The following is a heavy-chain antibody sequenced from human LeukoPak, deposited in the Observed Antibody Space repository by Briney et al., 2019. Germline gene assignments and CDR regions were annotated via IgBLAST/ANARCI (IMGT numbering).Heavy chain of an antibody. CDR3: ARRDSSGYYFKDMDY. V-gene: IGHV4-4*07. Sequence: PSETLSLACTVSGGSISSNYWNWIRQPAGKGLEWIGRFYTSGSTNYNPSLKSRVTLSVDTSKNQFSLKLSSVTAADTAVYYCARRDSSGYYFKDMDYWGQGTLVTVSS. J-gene: IGHJ4*02. CDR2: FYTSGST. CDR1: GGSISSNY. D-gene: IGHD3-22*01.